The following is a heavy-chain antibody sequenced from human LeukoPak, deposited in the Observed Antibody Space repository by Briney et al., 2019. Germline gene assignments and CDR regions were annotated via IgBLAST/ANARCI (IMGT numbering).Heavy chain of an antibody. D-gene: IGHD6-13*01. J-gene: IGHJ5*02. CDR3: ARDLGSGYSSHRFDP. Sequence: SVTLSLTCTVSGGSISSGGYYWSWIRQHPGKGLEWIGYIYYSGSTYYNPSLKSRVTISVDTSKNQFSLKLSSVTAADTAVYYCARDLGSGYSSHRFDPWGQGTLVTVSS. CDR1: GGSISSGGYY. CDR2: IYYSGST. V-gene: IGHV4-31*03.